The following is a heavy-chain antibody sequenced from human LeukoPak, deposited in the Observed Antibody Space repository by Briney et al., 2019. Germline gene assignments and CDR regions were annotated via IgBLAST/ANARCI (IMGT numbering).Heavy chain of an antibody. J-gene: IGHJ4*02. D-gene: IGHD3-10*01. Sequence: GGSLRLSCAASGFTFSSYWMHWVRQAPGNGLVWVSRINNDGSTTDYADAVKGRFTISRDNAKNTLYLQMNSLRAGDTAVYYCAPGAYDYWGQGTLVTVSS. V-gene: IGHV3-74*01. CDR3: APGAYDY. CDR1: GFTFSSYW. CDR2: INNDGSTT.